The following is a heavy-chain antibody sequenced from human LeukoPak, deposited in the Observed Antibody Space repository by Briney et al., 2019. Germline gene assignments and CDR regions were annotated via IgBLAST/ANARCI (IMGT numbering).Heavy chain of an antibody. CDR1: GFTFNNYA. V-gene: IGHV3-30*04. CDR2: ISYGGSKK. CDR3: ARDRGSDADYYASGTYYN. Sequence: GGSLRLSCTASGFTFNNYAIHWVRQAPGKGLEWVAAISYGGSKKFYADSVKGRFTISRDNSRDTLYLQMNSLRGEDTALYYCARDRGSDADYYASGTYYNWGQGTLVSVSS. J-gene: IGHJ4*02. D-gene: IGHD3-10*01.